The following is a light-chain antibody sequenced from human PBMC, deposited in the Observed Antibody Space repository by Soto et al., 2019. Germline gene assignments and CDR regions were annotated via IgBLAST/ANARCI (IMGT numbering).Light chain of an antibody. J-gene: IGLJ1*01. CDR1: SSDVGGYNY. V-gene: IGLV2-14*01. Sequence: QSALTQPASVSGSPGQSITISCTGTSSDVGGYNYVSWYQQHPGKAPKLMIYEVSNRPSRVSNRFSGSKSRNTASLTISGLQAEDEADYYCSSYTRSSTSYVFGTGTQLTVL. CDR3: SSYTRSSTSYV. CDR2: EVS.